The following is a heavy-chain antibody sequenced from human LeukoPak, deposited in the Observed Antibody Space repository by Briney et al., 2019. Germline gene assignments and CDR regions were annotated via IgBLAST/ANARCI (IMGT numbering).Heavy chain of an antibody. CDR2: ISGSGGST. D-gene: IGHD3-9*01. CDR1: GFTFSSYA. CDR3: AKVWRALRYFDWLSANYFDY. Sequence: PGGSLRLSCAASGFTFSSYAMSWVRQAPGKGLEWVSAISGSGGSTYYADSVKGRFTISRDNSKNTLYLQMNRLRAEDTAVYYCAKVWRALRYFDWLSANYFDYWGQGTLVTVSS. V-gene: IGHV3-23*01. J-gene: IGHJ4*02.